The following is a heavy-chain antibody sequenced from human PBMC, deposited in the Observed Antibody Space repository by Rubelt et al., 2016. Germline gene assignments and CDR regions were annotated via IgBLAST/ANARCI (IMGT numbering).Heavy chain of an antibody. Sequence: QVQLVQSGAEVKKPGASVKVSCKASGYTFTSYAMHWVRQAPGQRLEWMGWINAGNGNTKYSQKFHGRVTITRDTAASTAYMELGSLRSEDTAVYYCARDIYSGSYYGYWGQGTLVTVSS. J-gene: IGHJ4*02. CDR2: INAGNGNT. D-gene: IGHD1-26*01. CDR3: ARDIYSGSYYGY. CDR1: GYTFTSYA. V-gene: IGHV1-3*01.